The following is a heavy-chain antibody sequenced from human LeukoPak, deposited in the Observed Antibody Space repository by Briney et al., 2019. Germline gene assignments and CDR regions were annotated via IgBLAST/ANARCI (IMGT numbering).Heavy chain of an antibody. V-gene: IGHV1-18*01. CDR2: ISDYNGNT. Sequence: ASVKVXXKASGYXXTSYGISWVRQAPGQGLEWTXWISDYNGNTNYAQKVQGRITMTTDPSTSTAYMELRSLRSDDTAVYYCARGNRYTSAWYNWFDPWGQGTLVTVSS. J-gene: IGHJ5*02. CDR1: GYXXTSYG. D-gene: IGHD6-19*01. CDR3: ARGNRYTSAWYNWFDP.